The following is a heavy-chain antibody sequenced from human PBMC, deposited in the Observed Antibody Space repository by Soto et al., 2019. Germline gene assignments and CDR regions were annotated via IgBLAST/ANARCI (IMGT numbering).Heavy chain of an antibody. CDR3: SRGILV. CDR1: GGSINSGGYC. D-gene: IGHD5-18*01. V-gene: IGHV4-31*03. CDR2: ISYGGST. Sequence: QVQLQESGPGLVKPSQTLSLTCTVSGGSINSGGYCWSWIRQHPGKGLDWIGCISYGGSTSYNPSLRRRVTISVHTSKNQFSLTLPSVTAADTAFYYCSRGILVWGQGALITVSS. J-gene: IGHJ4*02.